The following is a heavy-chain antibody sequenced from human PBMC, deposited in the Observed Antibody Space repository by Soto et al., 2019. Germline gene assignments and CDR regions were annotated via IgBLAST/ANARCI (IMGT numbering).Heavy chain of an antibody. CDR2: ISYDGNNK. Sequence: QVQLVESGGGVVQPGRSLRLSCAASGFTYSTYTMHWVRQAPGKGLEWGAVISYDGNNKFYADSVKGRFTISRDSTKQPVYLQINSLSPDDTDLSYWARDRVYSTEYTWNYGTYFEYWGQGALVTVSS. CDR1: GFTYSTYT. V-gene: IGHV3-30-3*01. J-gene: IGHJ4*02. D-gene: IGHD1-7*01. CDR3: ARDRVYSTEYTWNYGTYFEY.